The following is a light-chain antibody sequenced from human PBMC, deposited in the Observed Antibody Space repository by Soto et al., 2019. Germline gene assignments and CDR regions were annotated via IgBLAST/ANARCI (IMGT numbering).Light chain of an antibody. V-gene: IGKV3-20*01. CDR1: QSVSSSY. Sequence: EIVLTQSPGTLSLSPGERATLSCRASQSVSSSYLAWYHQKPGQAPRLLIYGASSRALGFPDRFSCSVSGTDFTLSITILEPDDFPVYSSQQYGSSPDTIGQGTRLEIK. CDR2: GAS. J-gene: IGKJ5*01. CDR3: QQYGSSPDT.